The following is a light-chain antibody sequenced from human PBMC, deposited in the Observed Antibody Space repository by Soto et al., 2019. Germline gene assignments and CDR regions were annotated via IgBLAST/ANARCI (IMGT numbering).Light chain of an antibody. CDR1: TSNIGNNP. CDR2: YDD. CDR3: ATWDGSLNAVL. Sequence: QSVLTQPPSVSGAPRQRVTISCSGSTSNIGNNPVNWYQQLPGEAPKLLIYYDDLLPSGVSDRFSGSKSDTSASLAISGLQSEDEAAYYCATWDGSLNAVLFGGGTKVTVL. J-gene: IGLJ2*01. V-gene: IGLV1-36*01.